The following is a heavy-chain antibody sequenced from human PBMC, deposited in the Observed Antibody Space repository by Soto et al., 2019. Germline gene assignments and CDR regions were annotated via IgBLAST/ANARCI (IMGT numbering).Heavy chain of an antibody. D-gene: IGHD3-3*02. CDR3: ARPLQLAVSGFDP. J-gene: IGHJ5*02. CDR1: GDSISSSSYY. Sequence: ETLSLTCAVSGDSISSSSYYWAWIRQPPGKGLEWIGSIHYRANSYYSPSLKSRITISVDTSKNQISLRLSSVTAADTAVYYCARPLQLAVSGFDPWGQGTLVTVSS. V-gene: IGHV4-39*01. CDR2: IHYRANS.